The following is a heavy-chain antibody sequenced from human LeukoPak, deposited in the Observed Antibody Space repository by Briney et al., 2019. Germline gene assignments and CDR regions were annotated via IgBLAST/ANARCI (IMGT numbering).Heavy chain of an antibody. CDR2: IYSDDTT. V-gene: IGHV3-53*01. Sequence: PGGSLRLSCAASGFTVSSTYMSWVRQAPGKGLEWVSVIYSDDTTYNADSVKGRFTISRDNSKNTLYLQMNSLRAEDTAVYFCARAAGSGWPGIFVYWGRGTLVTVSS. CDR3: ARAAGSGWPGIFVY. D-gene: IGHD6-19*01. J-gene: IGHJ4*02. CDR1: GFTVSSTY.